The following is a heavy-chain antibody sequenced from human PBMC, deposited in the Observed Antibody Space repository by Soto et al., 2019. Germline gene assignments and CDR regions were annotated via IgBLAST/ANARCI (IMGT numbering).Heavy chain of an antibody. CDR2: IRSKAYGGTT. Sequence: GRSLRLSCTASGFTLCDYARSWVRQAPGKWLDWVGFIRSKAYGGTTEYAASVNGRFTISSDDSKSIAYLQMNSLKTEDTAVYYCTTYPGHIPAAASAGYYYYGMDVWGQGTTVTVSS. V-gene: IGHV3-49*04. CDR1: GFTLCDYA. J-gene: IGHJ6*02. D-gene: IGHD6-13*01. CDR3: TTYPGHIPAAASAGYYYYGMDV.